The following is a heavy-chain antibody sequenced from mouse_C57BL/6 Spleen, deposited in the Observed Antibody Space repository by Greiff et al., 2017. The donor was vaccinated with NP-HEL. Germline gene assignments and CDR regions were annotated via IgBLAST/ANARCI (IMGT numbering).Heavy chain of an antibody. CDR3: ARDYGNSFAY. CDR2: IRNKANGYTT. D-gene: IGHD2-1*01. Sequence: EVQVVESGGGLVQPGGSLSLSCAASGFTFTDYYMSWVRQPPGKALEWLGFIRNKANGYTTEYSASVKGRFTISRDNSQSILYLQMNALRAEDSATYYCARDYGNSFAYWGQGTLVTVSA. CDR1: GFTFTDYY. J-gene: IGHJ3*01. V-gene: IGHV7-3*01.